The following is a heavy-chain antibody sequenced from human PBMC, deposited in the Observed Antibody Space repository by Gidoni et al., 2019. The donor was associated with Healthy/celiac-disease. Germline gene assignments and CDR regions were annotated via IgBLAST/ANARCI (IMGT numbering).Heavy chain of an antibody. CDR1: GFPFSRYA. CDR3: AKDEQQWLVVDAFDI. D-gene: IGHD6-19*01. Sequence: EVQLLESGGGLVQPGGSLRLSCAASGFPFSRYAISWVRQAPGKGLEWVSAIRGSGGSTYYADSVKGRFTISRDNSKNTLYLQMNSLRAEDTAVYYCAKDEQQWLVVDAFDIWGQGTMVTVSS. J-gene: IGHJ3*02. V-gene: IGHV3-23*01. CDR2: IRGSGGST.